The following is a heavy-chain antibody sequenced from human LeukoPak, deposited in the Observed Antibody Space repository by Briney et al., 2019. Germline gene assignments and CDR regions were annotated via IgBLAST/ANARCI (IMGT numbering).Heavy chain of an antibody. D-gene: IGHD6-19*01. Sequence: PGGSVRLSCAASGFTFSSYWMHWVRRSPGKALVCVSRINSDGSSTSYADSVKGRFTISRDNPKNTLYLQMNSLRAEDTAVYYCARMRVVAGTIGYGMDVWGQGTTVTVSS. CDR2: INSDGSST. J-gene: IGHJ6*02. V-gene: IGHV3-74*01. CDR1: GFTFSSYW. CDR3: ARMRVVAGTIGYGMDV.